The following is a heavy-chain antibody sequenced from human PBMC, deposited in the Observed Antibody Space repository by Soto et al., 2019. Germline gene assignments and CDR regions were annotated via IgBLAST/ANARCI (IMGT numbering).Heavy chain of an antibody. D-gene: IGHD3-10*01. Sequence: SVKLSCKASGGTFSSYAISWLRQAPVQGLEWMGGIIPIFGTANYAQKFQGRVTVTADESTSTAYMELSSLRSEDTAVYYCARDRAGNPLTSYGMDVWGQGTTVTVSS. CDR1: GGTFSSYA. V-gene: IGHV1-69*13. J-gene: IGHJ6*02. CDR3: ARDRAGNPLTSYGMDV. CDR2: IIPIFGTA.